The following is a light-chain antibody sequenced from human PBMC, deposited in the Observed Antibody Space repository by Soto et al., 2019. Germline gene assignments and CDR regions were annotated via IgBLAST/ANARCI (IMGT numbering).Light chain of an antibody. V-gene: IGLV3-21*02. CDR2: DDS. CDR3: QVWDARSEHYV. Sequence: SYELTQSPSVSVAPGQTVTITCGGSSIGSKSVHWYQQRPGQAPVLVVYDDSDRRSGIPERFSGSNSGSTATLTITRVEDGDEADYHCQVWDARSEHYVFGPGTKV. J-gene: IGLJ1*01. CDR1: SIGSKS.